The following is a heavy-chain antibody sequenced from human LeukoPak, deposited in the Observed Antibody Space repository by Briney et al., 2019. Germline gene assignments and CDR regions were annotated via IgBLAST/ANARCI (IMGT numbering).Heavy chain of an antibody. CDR2: IYTSGST. J-gene: IGHJ6*02. CDR1: GGSISSYY. V-gene: IGHV4-4*07. CDR3: ARDGDSTNYYYYGMDV. Sequence: SETLSLTCTVSGGSISSYYWSWIRQPAGKGLEWIGRIYTSGSTNYNPSLKSRVTMTVDTSKNQFSLKLSSVTAADTAVYYCARDGDSTNYYYYGMDVWGQGTTVTVSS. D-gene: IGHD4-17*01.